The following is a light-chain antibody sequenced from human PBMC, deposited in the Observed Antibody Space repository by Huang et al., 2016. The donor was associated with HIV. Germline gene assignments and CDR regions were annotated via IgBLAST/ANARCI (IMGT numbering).Light chain of an antibody. CDR2: GAS. J-gene: IGKJ2*01. V-gene: IGKV1-39*01. CDR1: QSISSY. Sequence: DIKMTQSPLSLSASVGESVTITCRASQSISSYLNWYQHKSGKAPNLLIYGASTLQTGVPSRFSGSGSGTDFTLTISSVQPEDFATYYCQQSFTDSYTFGQGTKLEIK. CDR3: QQSFTDSYT.